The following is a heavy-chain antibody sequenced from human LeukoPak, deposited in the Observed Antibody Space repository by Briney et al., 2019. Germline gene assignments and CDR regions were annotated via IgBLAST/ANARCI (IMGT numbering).Heavy chain of an antibody. Sequence: SETLSLTCTVFGGSISSSSYYWGWIRQPPGKGLEWIGSIYYSGSTYYNPSLKSRVTISVDTSKNQFSLKLSSVTAADTAVYYCARSGRYSRYFDYWGQGTLVTVSS. CDR3: ARSGRYSRYFDY. CDR2: IYYSGST. J-gene: IGHJ4*02. V-gene: IGHV4-39*01. CDR1: GGSISSSSYY. D-gene: IGHD6-13*01.